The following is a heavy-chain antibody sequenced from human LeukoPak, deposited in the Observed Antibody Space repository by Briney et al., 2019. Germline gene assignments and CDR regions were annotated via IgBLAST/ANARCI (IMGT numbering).Heavy chain of an antibody. V-gene: IGHV3-48*04. CDR3: ARDCSSTSGCWGP. CDR1: GFTFSDYS. D-gene: IGHD2-2*01. J-gene: IGHJ5*02. CDR2: ISYNSGTI. Sequence: GGSLRLSCAASGFTFSDYSMNWVRQAPGKGLEWLSYISYNSGTISYADSVKGRFTVSRDDAANSLYLQMTSLRADDTAVYYCARDCSSTSGCWGPWGQGTLVTVSS.